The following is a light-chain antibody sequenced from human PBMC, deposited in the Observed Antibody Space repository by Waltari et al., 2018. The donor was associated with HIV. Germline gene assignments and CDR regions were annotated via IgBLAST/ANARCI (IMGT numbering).Light chain of an antibody. J-gene: IGLJ2*01. CDR2: QDS. CDR1: KLGEKY. V-gene: IGLV3-1*01. CDR3: QAWDSSTAGVV. Sequence: SYELTQPPSVSVSPGQTARITCSGDKLGEKYACWYQQKPGQSPVLVLYQDSKRPSGIPERFSGSNAGNTATLTISGTQAMDEADYYCQAWDSSTAGVVFGGGTKLTVL.